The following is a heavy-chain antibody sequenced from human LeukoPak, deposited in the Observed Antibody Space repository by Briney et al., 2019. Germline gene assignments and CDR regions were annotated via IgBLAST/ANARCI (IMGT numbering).Heavy chain of an antibody. D-gene: IGHD1-14*01. CDR3: ARGASNRFDY. Sequence: GGSLRLSCAASGFTFSSYAMHWVRQAPGKGLEWVAVISYDGSNKYYADSVKGRFTISRDNSKNTLYLQMNSLRGEDTAVYYCARGASNRFDYWGQGTLVTVSS. CDR1: GFTFSSYA. J-gene: IGHJ4*02. V-gene: IGHV3-30-3*01. CDR2: ISYDGSNK.